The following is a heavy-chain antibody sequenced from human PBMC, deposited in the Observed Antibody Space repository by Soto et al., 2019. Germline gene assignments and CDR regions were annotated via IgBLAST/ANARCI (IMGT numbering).Heavy chain of an antibody. CDR3: ARESVIVVVPAATSGEIDY. V-gene: IGHV1-3*01. J-gene: IGHJ4*02. Sequence: ASVKVSCKASGYTFTSYAMHWVRQAPGQRLEWMGWINAGNGNTKYSQKFQGRVTITRDTSASTAYMELSSLRSEDTAVYYCARESVIVVVPAATSGEIDYWGQGTLVTVSS. D-gene: IGHD2-2*01. CDR2: INAGNGNT. CDR1: GYTFTSYA.